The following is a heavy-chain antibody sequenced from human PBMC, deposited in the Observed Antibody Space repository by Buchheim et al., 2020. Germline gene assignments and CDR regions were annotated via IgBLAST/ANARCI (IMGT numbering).Heavy chain of an antibody. V-gene: IGHV3-13*01. Sequence: EVQLVESGGGLVQPGGSLRLSCAASGFTFSSYDMHWVRQATGKGLEWVSAIGTAGDTYYPGSVKGRFTISRDNSKNTLYLQMNSLRAEDTAVYYCAKLWSIAARPGYWYFDLWGRGTL. CDR2: IGTAGDT. CDR1: GFTFSSYD. CDR3: AKLWSIAARPGYWYFDL. D-gene: IGHD6-6*01. J-gene: IGHJ2*01.